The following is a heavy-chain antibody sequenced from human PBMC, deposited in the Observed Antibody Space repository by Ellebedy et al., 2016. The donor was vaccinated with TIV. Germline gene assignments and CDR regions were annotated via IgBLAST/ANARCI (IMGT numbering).Heavy chain of an antibody. CDR3: VRDNNVVVPADQTYYYYGMDV. V-gene: IGHV3-74*01. CDR2: INSAGSST. CDR1: GFTFSSYW. Sequence: PGGSLRLSCAASGFTFSSYWMHWVRQAPGKGLVWVSRINSAGSSTSYADSVKGRFTISRDNAKNTLYLQMSSLRAEDTDVYYCVRDNNVVVPADQTYYYYGMDVWGQGTTVTVSS. D-gene: IGHD2-2*01. J-gene: IGHJ6*02.